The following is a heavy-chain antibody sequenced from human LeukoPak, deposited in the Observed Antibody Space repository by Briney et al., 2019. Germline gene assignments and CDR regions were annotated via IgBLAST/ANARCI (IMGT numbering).Heavy chain of an antibody. Sequence: PGGSLRLSCAASGFTFSTYTMNWVRQAPGKGLEWVSSISSRSSYIYYADSVKGRFTISRDNSKNTLYLQMNSLRAEDTAVYYCARSGDYYDSSGPFDYWGQGTLVTVSS. D-gene: IGHD3-22*01. CDR3: ARSGDYYDSSGPFDY. V-gene: IGHV3-21*01. CDR2: ISSRSSYI. J-gene: IGHJ4*02. CDR1: GFTFSTYT.